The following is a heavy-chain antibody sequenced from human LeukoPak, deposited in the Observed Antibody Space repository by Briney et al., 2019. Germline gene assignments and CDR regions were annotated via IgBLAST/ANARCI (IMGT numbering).Heavy chain of an antibody. J-gene: IGHJ4*02. D-gene: IGHD5-12*01. V-gene: IGHV6-1*01. Sequence: SQTLSLTCAISGDSVSSNSVAWNWVRQSPSRGLEWLGRTYYRSKRYYDYAVSVKSRMTINPDTSKNQFSLQLNSVTPEDTAVYYCARGATAHFDYWGQGTLVTVSS. CDR1: GDSVSSNSVA. CDR2: TYYRSKRYY. CDR3: ARGATAHFDY.